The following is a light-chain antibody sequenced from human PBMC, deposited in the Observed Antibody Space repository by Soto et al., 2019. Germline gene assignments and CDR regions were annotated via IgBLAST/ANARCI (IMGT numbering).Light chain of an antibody. CDR2: GTS. Sequence: ELVLTQSQVTLSLSPGERATRSCRASRTVSSSYLAWYQQKRGQAPRLLIYGTSSRATGIPDRFSGSGSGTEFTLTISSLQPDDFATYYCQQYNSYPWTFAQGAKVDIK. V-gene: IGKV3-20*01. CDR1: RTVSSSY. CDR3: QQYNSYPWT. J-gene: IGKJ1*01.